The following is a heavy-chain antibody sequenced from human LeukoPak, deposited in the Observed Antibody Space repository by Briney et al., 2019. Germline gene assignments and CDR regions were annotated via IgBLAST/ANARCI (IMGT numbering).Heavy chain of an antibody. CDR3: ASSNYDYVWGPDAFDI. CDR1: GFTFSDYY. J-gene: IGHJ3*02. D-gene: IGHD3-16*01. Sequence: GGSLRLSCAASGFTFSDYYMSWIRQAPGKGLEWVSYISSSGSTIYYADSVKGRFTISRDNAKNSLYLQMNSLRAEDTAVYYCASSNYDYVWGPDAFDIWGQGTMVTVSS. CDR2: ISSSGSTI. V-gene: IGHV3-11*01.